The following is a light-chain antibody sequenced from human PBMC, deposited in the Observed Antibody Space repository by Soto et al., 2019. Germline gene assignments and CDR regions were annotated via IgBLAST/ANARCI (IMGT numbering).Light chain of an antibody. J-gene: IGLJ1*01. CDR2: EVS. V-gene: IGLV2-18*02. CDR3: SSYTGSSTYV. Sequence: LTQPPSVSGSPGQSVTISCTGTSSDVGSYNRVSWHQQPPGTAPKLMIYEVSNRPSGVPDRFSGSKSGNTASLTISGLQAEDEADYYCSSYTGSSTYVFGTGTKVTVL. CDR1: SSDVGSYNR.